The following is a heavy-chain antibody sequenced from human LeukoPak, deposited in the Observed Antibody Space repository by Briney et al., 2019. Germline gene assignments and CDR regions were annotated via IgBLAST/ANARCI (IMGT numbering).Heavy chain of an antibody. CDR2: ISSSSSYI. CDR3: ASFVGGSGSRDY. CDR1: GFTFSSYS. D-gene: IGHD3-10*01. Sequence: KPGGSLRLSCAASGFTFSSYSMNWVRQAPGKGLEWVSSISSSSSYIYYADSVKGRFTISRDNAKNSLYLQMNSLRAEDTAAYYCASFVGGSGSRDYWGQGTLVTVSS. V-gene: IGHV3-21*01. J-gene: IGHJ4*02.